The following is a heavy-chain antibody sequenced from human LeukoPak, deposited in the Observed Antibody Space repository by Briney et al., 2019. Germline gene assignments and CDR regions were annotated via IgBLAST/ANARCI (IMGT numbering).Heavy chain of an antibody. V-gene: IGHV4-59*01. CDR1: GGSISSYY. CDR3: ARTLLPGATIDY. CDR2: IYYSGST. D-gene: IGHD1-26*01. Sequence: SKTLSLTCTVSGGSISSYYWSWIRQPPGKGLEWIGYIYYSGSTNYNPSLKSRVTISVDTSKNQFSLKLSSVTAADTAVYYCARTLLPGATIDYWGQGTLVTVPS. J-gene: IGHJ4*02.